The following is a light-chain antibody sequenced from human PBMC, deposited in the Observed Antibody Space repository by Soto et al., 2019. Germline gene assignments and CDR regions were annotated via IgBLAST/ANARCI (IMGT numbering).Light chain of an antibody. V-gene: IGKV3-15*01. CDR1: QSVSSN. Sequence: EIVMTQSPATLSVSPGERATLSCRASQSVSSNLAWYQQKPGQAPRLLIYGASTRATGVPDRFSGSGSGTDFTLTISRLDPEDFAVYYCQQYGSSPSFGQGTKVDI. CDR2: GAS. J-gene: IGKJ1*01. CDR3: QQYGSSPS.